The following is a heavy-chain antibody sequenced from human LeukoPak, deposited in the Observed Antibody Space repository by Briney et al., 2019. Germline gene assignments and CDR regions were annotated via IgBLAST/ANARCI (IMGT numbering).Heavy chain of an antibody. CDR3: ARDGYGDYGRHFDY. V-gene: IGHV3-7*03. Sequence: GGSLRLSCAASGFTFSSYWMSWVRQAPGKGLEWVANIKQDGSEKYYADSVKGRFTISRDNAKNSLYLQMNSLRAEDTAVYYCARDGYGDYGRHFDYWGQGTLVTVSS. CDR2: IKQDGSEK. D-gene: IGHD4-17*01. CDR1: GFTFSSYW. J-gene: IGHJ4*02.